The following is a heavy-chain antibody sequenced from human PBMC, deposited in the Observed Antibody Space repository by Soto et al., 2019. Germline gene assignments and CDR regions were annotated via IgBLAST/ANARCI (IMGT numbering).Heavy chain of an antibody. CDR2: FIAMLGTP. V-gene: IGHV1-69*01. J-gene: IGHJ4*02. CDR1: GGTFGSQG. CDR3: ARGAMANFDY. D-gene: IGHD5-18*01. Sequence: VNVSCKASGGTFGSQGIAWVRQAPGQGLEWMGGFIAMLGTPTYAKKVQGRATISADESLTSSYLELRSLRSEDTGVYFCARGAMANFDYWGQGTVVTVSS.